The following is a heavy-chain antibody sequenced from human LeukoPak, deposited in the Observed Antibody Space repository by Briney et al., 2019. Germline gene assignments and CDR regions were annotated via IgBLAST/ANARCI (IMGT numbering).Heavy chain of an antibody. J-gene: IGHJ4*02. CDR2: ISYDGSNK. CDR3: ARDRRIVVVSSYYFGY. D-gene: IGHD3-22*01. CDR1: GFTFSSYA. Sequence: GGSLRLSCAASGFTFSSYAMHWVRQAPGKGLEWVAVISYDGSNKYYADSVKGRFTISRDNSKNTLYLQMNSLRAEDTAVYYCARDRRIVVVSSYYFGYWGQGTLVTVSS. V-gene: IGHV3-30-3*01.